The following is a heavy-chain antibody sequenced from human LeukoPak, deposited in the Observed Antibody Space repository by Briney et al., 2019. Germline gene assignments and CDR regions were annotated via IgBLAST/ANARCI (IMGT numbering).Heavy chain of an antibody. CDR3: ARDKGVKAAAADYYYYGMDV. CDR1: GFTFSSYA. CDR2: ISGSGGST. Sequence: AGGSLRLSCAASGFTFSSYAMSWVRQAPGKGLEWVSAISGSGGSTYYADSVKGRFTISRDNSKNTLYLQMNSLRAEDTAVYYCARDKGVKAAAADYYYYGMDVWGQGTTVTVSS. D-gene: IGHD6-13*01. V-gene: IGHV3-23*01. J-gene: IGHJ6*02.